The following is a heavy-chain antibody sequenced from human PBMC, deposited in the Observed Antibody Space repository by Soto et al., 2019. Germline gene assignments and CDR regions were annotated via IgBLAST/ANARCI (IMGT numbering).Heavy chain of an antibody. Sequence: EVQLVESGGGLVKPGGSLRLSCAASGFTFSSYSMNWVRQAPGKGLEWVSSISSSSSYIYYADSVKGRFTISRDNAKNSLYLQMNSLRAEDTAVYDCARNYNWIHYYYYDGMDVWGQGTTVTVSS. D-gene: IGHD1-20*01. J-gene: IGHJ6*02. CDR3: ARNYNWIHYYYYDGMDV. CDR1: GFTFSSYS. V-gene: IGHV3-21*01. CDR2: ISSSSSYI.